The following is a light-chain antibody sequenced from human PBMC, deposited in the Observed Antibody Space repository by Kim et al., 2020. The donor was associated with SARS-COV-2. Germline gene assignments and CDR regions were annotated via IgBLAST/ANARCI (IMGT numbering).Light chain of an antibody. Sequence: DVVMTQSPLSLPVTLGQPASISCRSSHSLVFSDGITYLNWFQQRPGQSPRRLIYKVSNRDSGVPDRFSGSGSGIDFTLKISRVEAEDVGVYYCMQDTHWPYTFGQGTKLEI. CDR1: HSLVFSDGITY. J-gene: IGKJ2*01. V-gene: IGKV2-30*01. CDR2: KVS. CDR3: MQDTHWPYT.